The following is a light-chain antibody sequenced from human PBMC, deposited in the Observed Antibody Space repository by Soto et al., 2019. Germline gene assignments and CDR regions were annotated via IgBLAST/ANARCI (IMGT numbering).Light chain of an antibody. CDR3: QKYNSART. J-gene: IGKJ1*01. CDR2: AAS. Sequence: DIQMTQSPSSLSASVGDRATITCRASQGISNYLAWYQQKPGKVPKLLIYAASTLQSGVPSRFSGSGSGTDFTLTISSLQPEDVATYYCQKYNSARTFGQGTKVEIK. CDR1: QGISNY. V-gene: IGKV1-27*01.